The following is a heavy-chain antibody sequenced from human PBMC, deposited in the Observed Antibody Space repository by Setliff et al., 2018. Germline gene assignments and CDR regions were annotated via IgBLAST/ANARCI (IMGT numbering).Heavy chain of an antibody. J-gene: IGHJ4*02. V-gene: IGHV3-74*01. Sequence: QPGGPLRLSCAASGFSFSNYWMHWVRQAPGKGLVWVSRINSDGSSTNYADSVKGQFTVSRDNAKNTLYLQMNSLRAEDTAVYYCARDGHNVYYFDYWGLGTLVTVSS. CDR1: GFSFSNYW. CDR2: INSDGSST. D-gene: IGHD1-1*01. CDR3: ARDGHNVYYFDY.